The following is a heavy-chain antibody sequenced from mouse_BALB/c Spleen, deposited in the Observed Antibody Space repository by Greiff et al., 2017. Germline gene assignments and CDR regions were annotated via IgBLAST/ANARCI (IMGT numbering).Heavy chain of an antibody. J-gene: IGHJ2*01. Sequence: VHLVESGPGLVAPSQSLSITCTVSGFSLTSYGVHWVRQPPGKGLEWLGVIWACGSTNYNSALMSRLSSSKDNSKSQVFLKMNSLQTDDTAMYYCARAYDGNFDYWGQGTTLTVSS. D-gene: IGHD2-10*01. CDR2: IWACGST. V-gene: IGHV2-9*02. CDR3: ARAYDGNFDY. CDR1: GFSLTSYG.